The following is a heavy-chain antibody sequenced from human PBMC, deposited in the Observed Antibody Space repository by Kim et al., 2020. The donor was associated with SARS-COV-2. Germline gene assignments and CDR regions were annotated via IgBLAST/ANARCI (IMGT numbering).Heavy chain of an antibody. Sequence: VNGRFPISRDNAKNSLYLQMNSLRAEDTCVYYCGRPILSWSYLYYYYGMDVWGQGTTVTVSS. V-gene: IGHV3-11*06. D-gene: IGHD3-10*01. J-gene: IGHJ6*02. CDR3: GRPILSWSYLYYYYGMDV.